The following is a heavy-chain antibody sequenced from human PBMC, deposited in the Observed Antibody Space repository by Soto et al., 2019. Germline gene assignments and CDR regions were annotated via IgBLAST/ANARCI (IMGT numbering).Heavy chain of an antibody. CDR2: INHSGTI. J-gene: IGHJ6*02. V-gene: IGHV4-34*01. CDR3: ARADRTLVTSYSLDV. CDR1: GGAFSGYY. Sequence: LSLTCAVYGGAFSGYYWTWIRQPPGKGLEWIGEINHSGTINFNPSLKSRLTISLDTSKKHFSLKLSSVTDADTAAYYCARADRTLVTSYSLDVWGQGTTVTVSS. D-gene: IGHD2-21*02.